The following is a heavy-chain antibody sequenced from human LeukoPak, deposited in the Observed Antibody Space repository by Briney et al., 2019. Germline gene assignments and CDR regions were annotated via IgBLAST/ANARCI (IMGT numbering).Heavy chain of an antibody. V-gene: IGHV4-38-2*01. Sequence: SETLSLTCAVSGYSISSGYYWGWIRQPPGKGLEWIGSIYHSGSTYYNPSLKSRVTISVDTSKNQFSLKLSSVTAADTAVYYCARQGYDFWSGYGAFDIWGQGTMVTASS. CDR3: ARQGYDFWSGYGAFDI. CDR1: GYSISSGYY. D-gene: IGHD3-3*01. J-gene: IGHJ3*02. CDR2: IYHSGST.